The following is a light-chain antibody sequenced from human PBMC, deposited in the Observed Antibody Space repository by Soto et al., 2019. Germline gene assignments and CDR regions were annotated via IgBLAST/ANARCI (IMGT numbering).Light chain of an antibody. CDR3: QQYNSYRT. CDR2: DAS. CDR1: RSISSW. Sequence: DIQMTQSPPTLSASVGDRVTITCRASRSISSWLAWYQQKPGKAPKLLIYDASSLESGVPSRFSGSGSGTEFTLTISSLQPDDFATYYCQQYNSYRTFGQGTKVEIK. V-gene: IGKV1-5*01. J-gene: IGKJ1*01.